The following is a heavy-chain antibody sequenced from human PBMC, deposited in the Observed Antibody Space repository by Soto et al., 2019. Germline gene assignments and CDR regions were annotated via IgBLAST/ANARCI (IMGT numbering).Heavy chain of an antibody. D-gene: IGHD3-22*01. CDR1: GYSFTSYW. CDR2: IYPGDSDT. J-gene: IGHJ5*02. V-gene: IGHV5-51*01. Sequence: GESLKISCKGSGYSFTSYWIGWVRQMPGKGLEWMGIIYPGDSDTRYSPSFQGQVTISADKSISTAYLQWSSLKASDTAMYYCASVKRDSSGYSWFDPWGQGTLVTVS. CDR3: ASVKRDSSGYSWFDP.